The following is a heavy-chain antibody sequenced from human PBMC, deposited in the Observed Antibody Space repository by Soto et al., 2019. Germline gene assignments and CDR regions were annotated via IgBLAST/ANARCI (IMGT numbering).Heavy chain of an antibody. CDR2: INHSGST. CDR3: ARGRRIAVAGTRSSLDY. Sequence: SETLSLTCAVYGGSFSGYYWSWIRQPPGKGLKWIGEINHSGSTNYNPSHKSRVTISVDTSKNQFSLKLSSVTAADTAVFYCARGRRIAVAGTRSSLDYWGQGTLVTVSS. J-gene: IGHJ4*02. D-gene: IGHD6-19*01. V-gene: IGHV4-34*01. CDR1: GGSFSGYY.